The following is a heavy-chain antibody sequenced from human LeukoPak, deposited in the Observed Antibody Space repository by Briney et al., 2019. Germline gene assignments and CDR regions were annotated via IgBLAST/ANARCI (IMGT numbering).Heavy chain of an antibody. D-gene: IGHD3-22*01. Sequence: PGGSLRLSCTASGFTFSDYSMNWVRQAPGKGLEWLSIITSSSNFIYYADSVKGRFTVSRDNAKNSLYLQMDSLRAEDTAVYYCARRVPSQVITDYLDYWGLGALVTVSS. CDR1: GFTFSDYS. V-gene: IGHV3-21*05. CDR3: ARRVPSQVITDYLDY. J-gene: IGHJ4*02. CDR2: ITSSSNFI.